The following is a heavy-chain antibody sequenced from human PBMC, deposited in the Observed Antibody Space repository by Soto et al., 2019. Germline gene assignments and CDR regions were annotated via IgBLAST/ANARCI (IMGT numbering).Heavy chain of an antibody. CDR2: ISYDGSNK. J-gene: IGHJ1*01. V-gene: IGHV3-30*18. CDR3: AKGVQGAAGTAQH. CDR1: GFTFSSYG. D-gene: IGHD6-13*01. Sequence: QVPLVESGGGVVQPGRSLRLSCAASGFTFSSYGMHWVRQAPGKGLEWVAVISYDGSNKYYADSVKGRFTISRDNSKNTLYLQMNSLRAEDTAVYYCAKGVQGAAGTAQHWGQGTLVTVSS.